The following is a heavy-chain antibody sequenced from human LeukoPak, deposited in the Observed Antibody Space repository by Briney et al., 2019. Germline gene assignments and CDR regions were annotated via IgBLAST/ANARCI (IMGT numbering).Heavy chain of an antibody. CDR2: IYPGDSDT. CDR1: GYSFTSYW. Sequence: GESLKISCKGSGYSFTSYWIGWVRQMPGKGLEWMGIIYPGDSDTRYSPSFQGQVTISADKSISTAYLQWSSLKASDTAMYYCARRTRKLGIAPPHLDYYYYMDVWGKGTTVTVSS. V-gene: IGHV5-51*01. D-gene: IGHD7-27*01. CDR3: ARRTRKLGIAPPHLDYYYYMDV. J-gene: IGHJ6*03.